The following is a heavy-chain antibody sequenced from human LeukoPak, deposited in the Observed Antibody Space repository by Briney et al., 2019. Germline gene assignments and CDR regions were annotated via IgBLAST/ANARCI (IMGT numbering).Heavy chain of an antibody. CDR3: ARRRGWKQQLVYFDY. D-gene: IGHD6-13*01. CDR1: GDSICYYN. CDR2: LFHSRTP. Sequence: PSETLSLTCAVSGDSICYYNWSWISQPPGKGREWSRYLFHSRTPRYNPSLKCRVTISSDTSKTLFFLTLNSTTAADTAVYFCARRRGWKQQLVYFDYWGQGTLATVSS. J-gene: IGHJ4*02. V-gene: IGHV4-59*08.